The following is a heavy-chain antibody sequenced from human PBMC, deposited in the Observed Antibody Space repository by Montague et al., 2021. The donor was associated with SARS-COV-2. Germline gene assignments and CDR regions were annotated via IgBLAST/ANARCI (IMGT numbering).Heavy chain of an antibody. V-gene: IGHV4-59*01. D-gene: IGHD3-10*01. J-gene: IGHJ4*02. CDR2: IYHTGDT. Sequence: SETLSLTCAVSGASISAYYWSWIRQSPGKGLEWIGHIYHTGDTDYNPSLKSRLTMSADTSKNQFSLRLNYVTPVDTAIYYCARGGSGRDYFDYWGQGTLVTVSS. CDR3: ARGGSGRDYFDY. CDR1: GASISAYY.